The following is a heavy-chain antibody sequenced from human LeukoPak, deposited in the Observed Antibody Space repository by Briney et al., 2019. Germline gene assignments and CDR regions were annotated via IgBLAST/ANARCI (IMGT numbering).Heavy chain of an antibody. D-gene: IGHD4-11*01. CDR2: IRYDGSKT. CDR3: AKWATTASYYYYMDV. J-gene: IGHJ6*03. Sequence: GGSLRLSCAASGFTFNTYGIHWARQAPGKGLEWVAFIRYDGSKTHYADSVKGRFTISRDNSKNMVYLQMNSLRSEDTAVYYCAKWATTASYYYYMDVWGKGTTVTVSS. V-gene: IGHV3-30*02. CDR1: GFTFNTYG.